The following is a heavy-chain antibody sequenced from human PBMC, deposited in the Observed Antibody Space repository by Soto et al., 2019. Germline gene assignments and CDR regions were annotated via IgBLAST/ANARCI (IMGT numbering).Heavy chain of an antibody. D-gene: IGHD3-3*01. Sequence: SETLSLTCAVYGGSFSGYYWSWIRQPPGKGLEWIGEINHSGSTNYNPSLKSRVTISVDTSKNQFSLKLSSVTAADTAVYYCAREGPIFGVVITLSYNWFDPWGQGTLVTVS. CDR3: AREGPIFGVVITLSYNWFDP. CDR2: INHSGST. CDR1: GGSFSGYY. J-gene: IGHJ5*02. V-gene: IGHV4-34*01.